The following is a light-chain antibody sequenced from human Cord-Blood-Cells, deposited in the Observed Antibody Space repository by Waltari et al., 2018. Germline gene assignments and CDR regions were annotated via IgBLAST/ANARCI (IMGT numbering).Light chain of an antibody. CDR3: QQYGSSPPT. J-gene: IGKJ1*01. V-gene: IGKV3-20*01. CDR2: GAS. Sequence: EIVLTHSPGTLSVSPGERATLSCRASQSVSSSYLAWYQQKPGQAPRLLIYGASSRATGIPDRFSGSGSGTDFTLTISRLEPEDFAVYYCQQYGSSPPTFGQGTKVEIK. CDR1: QSVSSSY.